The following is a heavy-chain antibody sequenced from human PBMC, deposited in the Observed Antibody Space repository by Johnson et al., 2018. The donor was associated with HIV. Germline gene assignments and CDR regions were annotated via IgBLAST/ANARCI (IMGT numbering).Heavy chain of an antibody. V-gene: IGHV3-30*04. CDR3: AKATTGSDAFDI. D-gene: IGHD1-1*01. Sequence: QVQLVESGGVVVQPGGSLRLSCAASGFTCSSYAMHWVRQAPGKGLEWVAVISYDGSNKYYADSVKGRFTISRDNSKNTLYLQMNSLRAEDTAVYYCAKATTGSDAFDIWGQGTMVTVSS. CDR2: ISYDGSNK. CDR1: GFTCSSYA. J-gene: IGHJ3*02.